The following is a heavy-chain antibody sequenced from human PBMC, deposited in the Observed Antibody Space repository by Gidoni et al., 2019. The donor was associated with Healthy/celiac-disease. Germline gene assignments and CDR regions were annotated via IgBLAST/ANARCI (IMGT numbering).Heavy chain of an antibody. D-gene: IGHD5-12*01. Sequence: QVQLQQWGAGLLKPSETLSLTCAVYGGSFSGYYWSWIRQPPGKGLEWIGEINHSGSTNYNPSLKSRVTISVDTSKNQFSLKLSSVTAADTAVYYCATRLRLRGGYFDYWGQGTLVTVSS. CDR3: ATRLRLRGGYFDY. CDR1: GGSFSGYY. V-gene: IGHV4-34*01. J-gene: IGHJ4*02. CDR2: INHSGST.